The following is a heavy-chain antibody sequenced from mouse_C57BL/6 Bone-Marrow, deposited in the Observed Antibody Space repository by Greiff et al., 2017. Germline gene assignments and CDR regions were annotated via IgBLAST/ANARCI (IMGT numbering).Heavy chain of an antibody. V-gene: IGHV1-4*01. J-gene: IGHJ3*01. CDR1: GYTFTSYT. Sequence: QVQLQQSGAELARPGASVKMSCKASGYTFTSYTMHWVKQRPGQGLEWIGYINPSSGNTKYNQKFKDKTTLTADKSSSTAYMQLSSLTSEDSAVYYCARLYYDYDGFAYWGRGTLVTVSA. D-gene: IGHD2-4*01. CDR3: ARLYYDYDGFAY. CDR2: INPSSGNT.